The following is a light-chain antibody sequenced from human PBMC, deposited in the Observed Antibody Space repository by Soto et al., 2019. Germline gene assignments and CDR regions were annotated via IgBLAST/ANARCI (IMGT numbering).Light chain of an antibody. V-gene: IGLV2-14*01. J-gene: IGLJ2*01. Sequence: QSALTQPASVSGSPGQSITISCTGSSGDIGDYKYVSWYKQHPGKAPKLMIYDDSNRPSGVSNRFSGSKSGNTASLTISGLQAEDEADYYCSSYTSTNFVIFGGGTKLTVL. CDR3: SSYTSTNFVI. CDR2: DDS. CDR1: SGDIGDYKY.